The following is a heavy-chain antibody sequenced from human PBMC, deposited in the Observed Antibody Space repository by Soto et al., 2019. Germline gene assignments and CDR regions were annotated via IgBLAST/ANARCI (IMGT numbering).Heavy chain of an antibody. CDR2: IIPISDTT. Sequence: QVQLVQSGAEVKKPGSSVKVSCKASGGTFSSYAISWVRQAPGQGLEWMGGIIPISDTTNYAQKFQGRVTITADESTSTACMELSSLRSEDTAVYYCARSQGSSTSLEIYYYYYYGMEVWGQGTTVTVSS. V-gene: IGHV1-69*01. CDR3: ARSQGSSTSLEIYYYYYYGMEV. CDR1: GGTFSSYA. J-gene: IGHJ6*02. D-gene: IGHD2-2*01.